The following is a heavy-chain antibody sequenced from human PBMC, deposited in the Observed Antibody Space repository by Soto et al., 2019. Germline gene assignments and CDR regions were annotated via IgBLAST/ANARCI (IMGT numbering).Heavy chain of an antibody. CDR1: GGSISSSSYY. Sequence: QLQLQESGPGLVKPSETLSLTCTVSGGSISSSSYYWGWIRQPPGKGLEWIGSIYYSGSTYYNPSLKSRVTISVDTSKNQFSLKLSSVTAADTAVYYCARLQPVQLERPPTFVDYWGQGTLVTVSS. CDR2: IYYSGST. CDR3: ARLQPVQLERPPTFVDY. V-gene: IGHV4-39*01. D-gene: IGHD1-1*01. J-gene: IGHJ4*02.